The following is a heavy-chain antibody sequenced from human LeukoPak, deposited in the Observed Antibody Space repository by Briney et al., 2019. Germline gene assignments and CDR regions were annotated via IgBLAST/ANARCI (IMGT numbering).Heavy chain of an antibody. J-gene: IGHJ4*02. D-gene: IGHD3-3*01. CDR2: IKQDGSEK. V-gene: IGHV3-7*01. Sequence: RGSLRLSCAASGFTFSSYWMSWVRQAPGKGLEWVANIKQDGSEKYYVDSVKGRFTISRDNAKNSLYLQMNSLRAEDTAVYYCAREGEYYDFWSGYYTGFDYWGQGTLVTVSS. CDR1: GFTFSSYW. CDR3: AREGEYYDFWSGYYTGFDY.